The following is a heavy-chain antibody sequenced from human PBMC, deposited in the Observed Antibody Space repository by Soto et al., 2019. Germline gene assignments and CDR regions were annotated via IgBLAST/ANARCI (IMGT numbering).Heavy chain of an antibody. V-gene: IGHV2-5*02. D-gene: IGHD3-10*01. CDR2: IYWDDDE. Sequence: QITLKGSGLTRLKPTKTLTLTCTFSGFSLPPRGGGVAGFLQPPGKPLEWLALIYWDDDEGYSPSLKSRLTITKDTSKNQVVLTMTNMDPVDTATYYCAHRPRGFSYYFDYWGQGTLVTVSS. CDR1: GFSLPPRGGG. CDR3: AHRPRGFSYYFDY. J-gene: IGHJ4*02.